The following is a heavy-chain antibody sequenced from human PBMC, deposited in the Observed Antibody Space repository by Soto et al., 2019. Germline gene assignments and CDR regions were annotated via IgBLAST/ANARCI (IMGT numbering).Heavy chain of an antibody. CDR1: GDSMSSGSYS. V-gene: IGHV4-31*03. Sequence: PSETLSLTCTVSGDSMSSGSYSWSWIRHHPGKGLEWLGHIFFSGTTYYNPSLKSRISISMGRSKNQFSLKLTSVTAADTAVYYCARVRGPYGMDVWGQGTTVTVSS. J-gene: IGHJ6*02. CDR2: IFFSGTT. CDR3: ARVRGPYGMDV.